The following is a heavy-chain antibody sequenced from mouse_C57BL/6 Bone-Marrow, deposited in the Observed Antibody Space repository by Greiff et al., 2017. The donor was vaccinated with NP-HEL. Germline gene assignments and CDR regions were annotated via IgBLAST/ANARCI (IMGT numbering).Heavy chain of an antibody. D-gene: IGHD2-3*01. CDR3: TTRLLRDY. CDR1: GFNIKDDY. J-gene: IGHJ2*01. CDR2: IDPENGDT. Sequence: EVKLVESGAELVRPGASVKLSCTASGFNIKDDYMHWVKQRPEQGLEWIGWIDPENGDTEYASKFQGKATITADKSSNTAYLQLSCLTSESTAVYYCTTRLLRDYWGQGTTLTVSS. V-gene: IGHV14-4*01.